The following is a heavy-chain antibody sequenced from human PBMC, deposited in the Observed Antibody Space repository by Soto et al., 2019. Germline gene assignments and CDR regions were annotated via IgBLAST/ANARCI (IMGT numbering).Heavy chain of an antibody. CDR3: ARHRWGYSSSWYDY. J-gene: IGHJ4*02. D-gene: IGHD6-13*01. Sequence: GGSLRLSCAASGFTFSSYSMNWVRQAPGKGLEWVSSISSSSSYIYYADSVKGRFTISRDNAKNSLYLQMNSLRAEDTAVYYCARHRWGYSSSWYDYWGQGTLVTVSS. CDR2: ISSSSSYI. CDR1: GFTFSSYS. V-gene: IGHV3-21*01.